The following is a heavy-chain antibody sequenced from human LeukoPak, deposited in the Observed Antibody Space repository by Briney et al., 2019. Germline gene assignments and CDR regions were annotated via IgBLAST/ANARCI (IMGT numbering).Heavy chain of an antibody. CDR3: ARDDYDSSGYFDY. D-gene: IGHD3-22*01. Sequence: PGGTLRLSCAASGFTFTKYGMSWVRQAPGKGLEWVSSISSSSSYIYYADSVKGRFTISRDNAKNSLYLQMNSLRAEDTAVYYCARDDYDSSGYFDYWGQGTLVTVSS. J-gene: IGHJ4*02. V-gene: IGHV3-21*01. CDR1: GFTFTKYG. CDR2: ISSSSSYI.